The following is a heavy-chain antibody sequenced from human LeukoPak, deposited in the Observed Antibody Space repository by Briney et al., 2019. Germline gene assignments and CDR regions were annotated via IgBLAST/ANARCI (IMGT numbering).Heavy chain of an antibody. D-gene: IGHD6-13*01. J-gene: IGHJ4*02. Sequence: GGSLRLSCAASGFTLSSYWMSWVRQAPGKGLEWVANIKQDGSEKYHVDSVKGRFTISRDNAKNSLYLQMNSLRAEDTAVYFCARGSWYGFYWGRGTLVTVSS. CDR1: GFTLSSYW. V-gene: IGHV3-7*01. CDR3: ARGSWYGFY. CDR2: IKQDGSEK.